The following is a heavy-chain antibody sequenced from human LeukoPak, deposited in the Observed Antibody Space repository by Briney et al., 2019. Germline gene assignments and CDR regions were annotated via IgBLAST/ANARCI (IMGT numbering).Heavy chain of an antibody. Sequence: SETLSLTCTVSGGSISSSNYYWGWIRQPPGKGLEWIGSIHHSGSTNYNPSLKSRVTISVDTSKNQFSLKLSSVTAADTAVYYCARAPQRSYQHNWFDPWGQGTLVTVSS. V-gene: IGHV4-39*07. J-gene: IGHJ5*02. CDR2: IHHSGST. D-gene: IGHD2-21*01. CDR3: ARAPQRSYQHNWFDP. CDR1: GGSISSSNYY.